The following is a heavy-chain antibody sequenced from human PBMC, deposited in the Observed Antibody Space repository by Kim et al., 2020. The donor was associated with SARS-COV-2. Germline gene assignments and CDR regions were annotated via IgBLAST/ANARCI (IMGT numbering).Heavy chain of an antibody. CDR3: AKDNRIHYDFWSGYYVPHTNWFDP. CDR2: ISYDGSNK. J-gene: IGHJ5*02. D-gene: IGHD3-3*01. CDR1: GFTFSSYG. V-gene: IGHV3-30*18. Sequence: GGSLRLSCAASGFTFSSYGMHWVRQAPGKGLEWVAVISYDGSNKYYADSVKGRFTISRDNSKNTLYLQMNSLRAEDTAVYYCAKDNRIHYDFWSGYYVPHTNWFDPWGQGTLVTVSS.